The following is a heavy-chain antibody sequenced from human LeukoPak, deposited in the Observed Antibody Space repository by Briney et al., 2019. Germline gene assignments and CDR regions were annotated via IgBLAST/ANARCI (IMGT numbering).Heavy chain of an antibody. Sequence: ASVKVSCKASGYTFTSYGTSWVRQAPGQGLEWMGWISAYNGNTNYAQKLQGRVTMTTDTSTSTAYMELRSLRSDDTAVYYCARDRLALLWFGELLYWFDPWGQGTLVTVSS. V-gene: IGHV1-18*01. CDR1: GYTFTSYG. CDR2: ISAYNGNT. D-gene: IGHD3-10*01. CDR3: ARDRLALLWFGELLYWFDP. J-gene: IGHJ5*02.